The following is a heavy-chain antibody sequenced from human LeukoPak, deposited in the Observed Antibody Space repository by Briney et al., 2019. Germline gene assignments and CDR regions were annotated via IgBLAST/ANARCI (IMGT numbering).Heavy chain of an antibody. J-gene: IGHJ4*02. D-gene: IGHD3-9*01. CDR3: TPSLYDILTGSDY. CDR2: IRSKANSYAT. Sequence: GGSLRLSCAASVFTFSGSAMHWVRQASGKGLEWVGRIRSKANSYATAYAASVKGRFTISRDDSKNTAYLQMNSLKTEDTALYYCTPSLYDILTGSDYWGQGTLVTVSS. V-gene: IGHV3-73*01. CDR1: VFTFSGSA.